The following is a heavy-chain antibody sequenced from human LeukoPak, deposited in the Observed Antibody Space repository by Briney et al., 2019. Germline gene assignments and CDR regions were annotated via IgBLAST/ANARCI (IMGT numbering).Heavy chain of an antibody. CDR2: INPNSGGT. J-gene: IGHJ4*02. CDR1: GYTFTGYY. V-gene: IGHV1-2*02. CDR3: ARGEPWAYCGGDCYIIDY. D-gene: IGHD2-21*02. Sequence: GASVKVSCKASGYTFTGYYMHWVRQAPGQGLEWMGWINPNSGGTNYAQKFQGRVTMTRDTSISTAYMELSRLRSDDTAVYYCARGEPWAYCGGDCYIIDYWGQGTLVTVSS.